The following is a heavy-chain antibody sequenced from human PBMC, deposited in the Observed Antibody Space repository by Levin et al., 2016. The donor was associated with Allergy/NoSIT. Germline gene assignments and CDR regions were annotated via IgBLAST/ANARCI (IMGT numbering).Heavy chain of an antibody. Sequence: GESLKISCSGSGFTFSSFSMYWVRQAPGKGLEYVSGISNNGGSTYYGGSAKGRFTISRDNSKNMLSLQMSSLTPNDTAVYYCLKGGEQTHYDSSGLSHWGQGTLVTVSS. CDR1: GFTFSSFS. V-gene: IGHV3-64D*09. J-gene: IGHJ4*02. CDR2: ISNNGGST. D-gene: IGHD3-22*01. CDR3: LKGGEQTHYDSSGLSH.